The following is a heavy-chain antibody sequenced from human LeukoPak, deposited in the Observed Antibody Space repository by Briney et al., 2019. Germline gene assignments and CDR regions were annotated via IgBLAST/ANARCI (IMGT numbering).Heavy chain of an antibody. J-gene: IGHJ3*02. CDR2: ISSSSSTI. CDR1: GFTFSSYS. CDR3: ARVWFGVVINAFDI. D-gene: IGHD3-3*01. Sequence: GGSLRLSCAASGFTFSSYSMNWVRQAPGKGLEWVSYISSSSSTIYYADSVKGRFTISRDNAKNSLYLQMNSLRAEDTAVYYCARVWFGVVINAFDIWGQGTMVTVSS. V-gene: IGHV3-48*04.